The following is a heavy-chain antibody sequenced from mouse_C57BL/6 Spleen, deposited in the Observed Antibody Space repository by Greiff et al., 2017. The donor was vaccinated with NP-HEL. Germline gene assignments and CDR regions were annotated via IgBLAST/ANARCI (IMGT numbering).Heavy chain of an antibody. CDR1: GYAFSSSW. CDR2: IYPGDGDT. V-gene: IGHV1-82*01. J-gene: IGHJ2*01. D-gene: IGHD2-4*01. CDR3: ARDSYYDYDY. Sequence: QVQLQQSGPELVKPGASVKISCKASGYAFSSSWMNWVKQRPGKGLEWIGRIYPGDGDTNYNGKFKGKATLTADKSSSTAYMQLSSLTSEDSAVYFCARDSYYDYDYWGQGTTLTVSS.